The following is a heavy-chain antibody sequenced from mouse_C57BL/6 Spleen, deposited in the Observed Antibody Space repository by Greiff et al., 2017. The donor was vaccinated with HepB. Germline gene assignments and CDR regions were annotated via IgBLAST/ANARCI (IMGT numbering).Heavy chain of an antibody. V-gene: IGHV1-81*01. CDR1: GYTFTSYG. CDR3: APTVVAHYYAMDY. CDR2: IYPRSGNT. D-gene: IGHD1-1*01. J-gene: IGHJ4*01. Sequence: QVHVKQSGAELARPGASVKLSCKASGYTFTSYGISWVKQRTGQGLEWIGEIYPRSGNTYYNEKFKGKATLTADKSSSTAYMELRSLTSEDSAVYFCAPTVVAHYYAMDYWGQGTSVTVSS.